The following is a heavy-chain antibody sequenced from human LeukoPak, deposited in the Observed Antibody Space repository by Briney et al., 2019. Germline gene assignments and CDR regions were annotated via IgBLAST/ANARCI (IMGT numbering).Heavy chain of an antibody. V-gene: IGHV3-15*01. Sequence: GGSLRLSCAASGFSISNDWMSWVRQAPGKGLEWVARVKSRSAGETTDYAAPVKGRFTISRDDSKNALYLQMNSLKTEDTAVYYCTLIQGWGSGSYYRDFWGQGTLVTVSS. D-gene: IGHD3-10*01. CDR1: GFSISNDW. J-gene: IGHJ4*02. CDR2: VKSRSAGETT. CDR3: TLIQGWGSGSYYRDF.